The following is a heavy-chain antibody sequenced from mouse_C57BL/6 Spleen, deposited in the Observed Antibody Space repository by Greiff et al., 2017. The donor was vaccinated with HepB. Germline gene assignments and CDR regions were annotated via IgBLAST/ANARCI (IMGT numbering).Heavy chain of an antibody. J-gene: IGHJ3*01. CDR1: GYSITSGYY. CDR3: ARKDWDYAY. D-gene: IGHD4-1*01. CDR2: ISYDGSN. V-gene: IGHV3-6*01. Sequence: DVKLQESGPGLVKPSQSLSLTCSVTGYSITSGYYWNWIRQFPGNKLEWMGYISYDGSNNYNPSLKNRISITRDTSKNQFFLKLNSVTTEDTATYYCARKDWDYAYWGQGTLVTVSA.